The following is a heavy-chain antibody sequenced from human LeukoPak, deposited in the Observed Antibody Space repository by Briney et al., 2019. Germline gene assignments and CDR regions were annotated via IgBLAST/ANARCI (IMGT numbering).Heavy chain of an antibody. V-gene: IGHV1-69*05. Sequence: GASVKVSFKASGGTFTIYAISWVRQAPGQGLEWMGGIIPIFGTANYAQKFQGRVTITTDESTSTTYMELSSLRSEDTAVYYCARGGSGKSQHFDYWGQGTLVTVSS. CDR3: ARGGSGKSQHFDY. CDR1: GGTFTIYA. D-gene: IGHD3-16*01. CDR2: IIPIFGTA. J-gene: IGHJ4*02.